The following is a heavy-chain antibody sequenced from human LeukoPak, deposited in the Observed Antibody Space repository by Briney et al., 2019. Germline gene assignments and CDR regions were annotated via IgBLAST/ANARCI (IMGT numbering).Heavy chain of an antibody. CDR3: ARDPHPPQLVLYYFDY. V-gene: IGHV3-30*04. CDR1: GFTFSSYA. CDR2: ISYDGSNK. J-gene: IGHJ4*02. D-gene: IGHD6-13*01. Sequence: GGSLRLSCAASGFTFSSYAMHWVRQAPGKGQEWVAVISYDGSNKYYADSVKGRFTISRDNSKNTLYLQMNSLRAEDTAVYYCARDPHPPQLVLYYFDYWGQGTLVTVSS.